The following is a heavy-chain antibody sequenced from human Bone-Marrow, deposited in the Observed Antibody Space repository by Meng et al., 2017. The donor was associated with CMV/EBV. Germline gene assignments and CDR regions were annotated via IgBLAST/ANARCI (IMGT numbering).Heavy chain of an antibody. V-gene: IGHV3-7*01. J-gene: IGHJ6*02. CDR1: GFTFSSYW. CDR3: ARVDYDSWSGSYYYYGMDV. CDR2: IKQDGSEK. Sequence: GESLKIPCAASGFTFSSYWMSWVRQAPGKGLEWVANIKQDGSEKYYVDSVKGRFTISRDNAKNSLYLQMNSLRAEDTAVYYCARVDYDSWSGSYYYYGMDVWGQGTTVTVSS. D-gene: IGHD3-3*01.